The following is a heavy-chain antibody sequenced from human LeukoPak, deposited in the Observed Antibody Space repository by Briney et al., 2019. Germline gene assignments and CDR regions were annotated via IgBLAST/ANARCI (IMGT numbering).Heavy chain of an antibody. CDR2: INQDGTEK. Sequence: GGSLRLSCGVSGFNFDDYAMHWVRQLPGKGLEWVANINQDGTEKYYVDSVKGRFTISRDNAKNSLDLQMNSLRVEDTGIYYCVKVAKYYYGSETYYFFEHWGQGTPVTASS. CDR1: GFNFDDYA. CDR3: VKVAKYYYGSETYYFFEH. V-gene: IGHV3-7*01. D-gene: IGHD3-10*01. J-gene: IGHJ4*02.